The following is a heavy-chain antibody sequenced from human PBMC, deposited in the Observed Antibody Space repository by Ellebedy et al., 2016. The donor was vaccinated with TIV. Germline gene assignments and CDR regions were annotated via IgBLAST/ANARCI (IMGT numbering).Heavy chain of an antibody. CDR2: IDSGSGNYR. Sequence: GESLKISCAASGFTFSAYSMTWVRQAPGKGLEWVASIDSGSGNYRTYADSLKGRFSISRDKAENSVSLQMDSLRAEDTAVYYCVREGGYCSGATCRWFDCWGQGTLVTVSS. CDR3: VREGGYCSGATCRWFDC. CDR1: GFTFSAYS. D-gene: IGHD2-15*01. V-gene: IGHV3-21*01. J-gene: IGHJ4*02.